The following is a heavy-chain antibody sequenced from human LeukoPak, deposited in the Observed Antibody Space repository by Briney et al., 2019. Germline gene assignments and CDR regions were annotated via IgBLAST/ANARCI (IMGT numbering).Heavy chain of an antibody. CDR3: ARLTQSSSVDY. CDR1: GYSFTTDW. V-gene: IGHV5-51*01. D-gene: IGHD6-13*01. CDR2: IYPGDSDT. Sequence: GESLKISCKTSGYSFTTDWIGWVRQMPGKGLEWMGIIYPGDSDTRYSPSFQGQVTISADKSISTAYLQWSSLKASDTAMYYCARLTQSSSVDYWGQGTLVTVSS. J-gene: IGHJ4*02.